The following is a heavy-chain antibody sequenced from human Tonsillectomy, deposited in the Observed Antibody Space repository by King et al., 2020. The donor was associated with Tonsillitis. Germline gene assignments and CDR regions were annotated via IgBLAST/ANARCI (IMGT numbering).Heavy chain of an antibody. Sequence: VQLVESGAEVKKPGASVKVSCKASGYTFTSYYMHWVRQAPGQGLEWMGIINPSGGSTSYAQKFQGRVTMTRDTSTSTVYMELSSLRSEDTAVYYCARGRPLAYCSSTSCYGGYYYYYMDVWGKGTTVTVSS. V-gene: IGHV1-46*01. CDR3: ARGRPLAYCSSTSCYGGYYYYYMDV. CDR2: INPSGGST. D-gene: IGHD2-2*01. J-gene: IGHJ6*03. CDR1: GYTFTSYY.